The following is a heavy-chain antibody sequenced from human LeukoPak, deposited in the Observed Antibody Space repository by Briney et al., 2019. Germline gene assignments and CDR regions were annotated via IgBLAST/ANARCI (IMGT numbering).Heavy chain of an antibody. CDR3: AKDSKVWWPSSDLDY. CDR1: GFTFSSYA. CDR2: ISGSGGST. J-gene: IGHJ4*02. V-gene: IGHV3-23*01. D-gene: IGHD1-26*01. Sequence: PGGSLRLSCAASGFTFSSYAMSWVRQAPGKGLEWVSAISGSGGSTYYADSVKGRFTIPRDNSKNTLYLQMNSLRAEDTAVYYCAKDSKVWWPSSDLDYWGQGTLVTVSS.